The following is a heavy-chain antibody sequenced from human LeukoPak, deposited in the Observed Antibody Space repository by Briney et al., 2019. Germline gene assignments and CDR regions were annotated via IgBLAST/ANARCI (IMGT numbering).Heavy chain of an antibody. CDR1: GYTFTGYY. J-gene: IGHJ4*02. D-gene: IGHD3-16*02. CDR3: ASRPWLRLGELSPTPFDY. V-gene: IGHV1-2*02. CDR2: INPNSGGT. Sequence: ASVKVSCKASGYTFTGYYMHWVRQAPGQGLEWMGWINPNSGGTNYAQKFQGRVTMTRDTSISTAYMELSRLRSGDTAVYYCASRPWLRLGELSPTPFDYWGQGTLVTVSS.